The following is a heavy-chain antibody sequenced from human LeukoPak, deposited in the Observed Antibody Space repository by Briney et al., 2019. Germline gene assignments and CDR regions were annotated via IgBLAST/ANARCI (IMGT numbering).Heavy chain of an antibody. D-gene: IGHD6-19*01. V-gene: IGHV1-69*05. J-gene: IGHJ4*02. CDR2: IIPIFGTA. CDR1: GGTFSSYA. CDR3: ARDLVGDSSVVY. Sequence: SVKVSCKASGGTFSSYAISWVRQAPGQGLEWMGGIIPIFGTANYAQKFQGRVTITTDESTSTAYMELSSLRSEDTAVYYCARDLVGDSSVVYWGQGTLVTVSS.